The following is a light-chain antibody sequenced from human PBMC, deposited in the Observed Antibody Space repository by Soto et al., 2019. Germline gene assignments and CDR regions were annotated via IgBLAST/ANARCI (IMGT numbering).Light chain of an antibody. Sequence: EIVLTQSPGTLSLSPGERAILSCSASQSVSNNYLAWYQQKPGQAPRLLIYGASTRATGIPARFSGSGSGTEFTLTISSLQSEDFAVYYCQQYNNWPRTFGQGTKVDIK. CDR3: QQYNNWPRT. J-gene: IGKJ1*01. CDR2: GAS. V-gene: IGKV3-15*01. CDR1: QSVSNN.